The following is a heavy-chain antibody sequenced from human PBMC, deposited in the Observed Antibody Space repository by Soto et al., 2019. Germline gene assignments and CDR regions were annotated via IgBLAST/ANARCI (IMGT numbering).Heavy chain of an antibody. CDR2: IYYSGST. CDR3: AKGVFYDSSGYWGRAYYYGMDV. J-gene: IGHJ6*02. V-gene: IGHV4-59*01. CDR1: GGSISSYY. Sequence: PSETLSLTCTVSGGSISSYYWSWIRQPPGKGLEGIGYIYYSGSTNYYPSLKSRVTISVDTSKNQFSLKLSSVTAADTAVYYCAKGVFYDSSGYWGRAYYYGMDVWGQGITVTVSS. D-gene: IGHD3-22*01.